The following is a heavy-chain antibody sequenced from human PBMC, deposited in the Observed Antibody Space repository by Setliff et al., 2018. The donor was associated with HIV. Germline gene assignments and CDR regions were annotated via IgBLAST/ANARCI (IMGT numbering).Heavy chain of an antibody. CDR2: IYYTGRT. J-gene: IGHJ3*01. D-gene: IGHD3-10*01. V-gene: IGHV4-59*08. CDR3: ARVRSYGSAYDAFDV. CDR1: GGSISTYY. Sequence: PSETLSLTCTVSGGSISTYYWSWIRQAPGRGLEWIGYIYYTGRTNYNPSLKSRVTMSLDSSKKQFSLRLTSVTAADTAVYYCARVRSYGSAYDAFDVWGPGTMVTVSS.